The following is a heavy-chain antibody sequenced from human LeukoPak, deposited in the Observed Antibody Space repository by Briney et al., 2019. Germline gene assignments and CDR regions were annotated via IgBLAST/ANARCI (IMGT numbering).Heavy chain of an antibody. D-gene: IGHD2-21*01. CDR3: ARDSKLGGPSIYSNAFDV. CDR2: INPNNGGT. J-gene: IGHJ3*01. CDR1: GYTFTAYY. V-gene: IGHV1-2*02. Sequence: ASMKVSCNGSGYTFTAYYIHWMRQAPGQGLEWMGWINPNNGGTNYAQKFQGRVTMTRDTPIATAYMELSRLSSDDTAVYYCARDSKLGGPSIYSNAFDVWGQGTMVTVSS.